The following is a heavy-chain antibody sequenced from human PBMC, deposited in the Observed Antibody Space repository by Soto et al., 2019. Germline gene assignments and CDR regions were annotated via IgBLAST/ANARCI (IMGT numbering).Heavy chain of an antibody. J-gene: IGHJ4*02. V-gene: IGHV3-23*01. CDR3: AKEDSSGTYYLYYLDY. D-gene: IGHD3-10*01. CDR2: FSGSGGNT. CDR1: GFTFSSYA. Sequence: GGSLRLSCAASGFTFSSYAMSWVRQAPGKGLEWVSSFSGSGGNTYYADSVKGRFAISRDSSKNTLYLQMNSLRAEDTAVYYCAKEDSSGTYYLYYLDYWGPGTLVTVSS.